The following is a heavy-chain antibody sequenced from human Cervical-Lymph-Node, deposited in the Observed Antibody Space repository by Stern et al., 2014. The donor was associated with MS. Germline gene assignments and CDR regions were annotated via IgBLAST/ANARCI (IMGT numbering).Heavy chain of an antibody. J-gene: IGHJ4*02. Sequence: QVQLQESGPGLVKPSETLSLTCTVSGASIRSGTYYWSWIRQPPRKGLEWIGYVYNTDSTNYNPSLKSRVTISLDASKNQFSLRLSSVTAADTAVYFCARDRNHYDSSGYSTSLFDYWGQGTLVTVSS. CDR3: ARDRNHYDSSGYSTSLFDY. D-gene: IGHD3-22*01. CDR2: VYNTDST. CDR1: GASIRSGTYY. V-gene: IGHV4-61*01.